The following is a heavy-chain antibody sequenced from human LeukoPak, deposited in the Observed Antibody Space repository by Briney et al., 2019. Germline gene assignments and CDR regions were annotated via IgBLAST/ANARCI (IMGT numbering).Heavy chain of an antibody. D-gene: IGHD2-2*01. CDR1: GGFISSSDYY. Sequence: SETLSLTCTVSGGFISSSDYYWGWIRQPPGKGLEWFGSIHYSGSTYCNPSLKSRVTISVDPSKRQFSLNLGSVTAADTAVYYCAREGWRGSSNYPYFDYWGQGTLVTVSS. CDR2: IHYSGST. CDR3: AREGWRGSSNYPYFDY. V-gene: IGHV4-39*07. J-gene: IGHJ4*02.